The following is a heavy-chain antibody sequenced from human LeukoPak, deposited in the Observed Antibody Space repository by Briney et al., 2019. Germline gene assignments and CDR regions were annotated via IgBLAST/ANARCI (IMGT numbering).Heavy chain of an antibody. D-gene: IGHD5/OR15-5a*01. J-gene: IGHJ3*02. V-gene: IGHV3-13*01. Sequence: GWSLRLSFAASGFTFSSYDMHWVRQAPGRGREWVSAIGIAGDTYYPDSVKGGFTISRENTKNSMHLQMNSLKDGDTAVYYCIRGGIQVSGIDAFDIWGQGTMVTVSS. CDR3: IRGGIQVSGIDAFDI. CDR1: GFTFSSYD. CDR2: IGIAGDT.